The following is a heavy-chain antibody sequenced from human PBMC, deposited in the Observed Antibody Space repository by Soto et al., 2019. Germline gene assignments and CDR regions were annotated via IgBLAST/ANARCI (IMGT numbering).Heavy chain of an antibody. Sequence: ASVKVSCKASGYIFTSYAIHWVRQAPGQRLEWMGWINAGNGNTKYSQKFQCRVTITRDTSASTAYMELSSLRSEDTAMYYCASYLWGSYPQYYYGMDVWGQGTTVTVSS. CDR2: INAGNGNT. CDR3: ASYLWGSYPQYYYGMDV. V-gene: IGHV1-3*01. J-gene: IGHJ6*02. CDR1: GYIFTSYA. D-gene: IGHD3-16*02.